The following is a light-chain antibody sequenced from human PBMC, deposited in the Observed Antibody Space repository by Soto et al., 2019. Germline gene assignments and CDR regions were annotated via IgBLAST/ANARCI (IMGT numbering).Light chain of an antibody. CDR2: DVT. J-gene: IGLJ1*01. V-gene: IGLV2-11*01. Sequence: QSALTQPRSVSGSPGQSVTISGTGTSSDVGAYNYVSWYQQHPGQAPKVVVYDVTKRPSGVPDRFSGSKSGNTASLTISGLQAEDEADYYCCSYAGIYSYVFGSGTKVTVL. CDR1: SSDVGAYNY. CDR3: CSYAGIYSYV.